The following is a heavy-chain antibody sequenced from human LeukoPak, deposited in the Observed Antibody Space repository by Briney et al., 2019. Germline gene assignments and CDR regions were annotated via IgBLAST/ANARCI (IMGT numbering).Heavy chain of an antibody. Sequence: PGGSLRLSCAASGFPFGSYSMTWVRQAPGKGLEWVANIKPDGTTKFYVDSVKGRFTISRDNALNSLYLQMNSLRAEDTAIYYCARSIPYGTTWYGRSDYWGQGTLVTVSS. J-gene: IGHJ4*02. V-gene: IGHV3-7*03. CDR1: GFPFGSYS. CDR2: IKPDGTTK. D-gene: IGHD6-13*01. CDR3: ARSIPYGTTWYGRSDY.